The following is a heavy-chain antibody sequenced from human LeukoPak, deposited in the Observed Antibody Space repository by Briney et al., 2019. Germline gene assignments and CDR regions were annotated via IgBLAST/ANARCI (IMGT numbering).Heavy chain of an antibody. J-gene: IGHJ5*01. CDR1: GGSISSGGYY. Sequence: SETLTLTCTVSGGSISSGGYYWSWIRQPAGKGLEWIGRIYTSGSTNYNPSLKSRVTISVDTSKNQFSLKLSSVTAADTAVYYCARDRYYYDSSGTRWFDSWGQGTLVTVSS. V-gene: IGHV4-61*02. CDR2: IYTSGST. D-gene: IGHD3-22*01. CDR3: ARDRYYYDSSGTRWFDS.